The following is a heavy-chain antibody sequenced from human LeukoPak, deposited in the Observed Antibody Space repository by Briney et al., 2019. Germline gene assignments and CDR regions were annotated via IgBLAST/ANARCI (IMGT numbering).Heavy chain of an antibody. Sequence: PETLSLTCAVYGGSFSGYYWSWIRQPPGKGLEWIGEINHSGSTNYNPSLKSRVTISVDTSKNQFSLKLSSVTAADTAVYYCARRGQRAYSSSWSSYETRDNWFDPWGQGTLVTVSS. D-gene: IGHD6-13*01. CDR3: ARRGQRAYSSSWSSYETRDNWFDP. J-gene: IGHJ5*02. CDR1: GGSFSGYY. CDR2: INHSGST. V-gene: IGHV4-34*01.